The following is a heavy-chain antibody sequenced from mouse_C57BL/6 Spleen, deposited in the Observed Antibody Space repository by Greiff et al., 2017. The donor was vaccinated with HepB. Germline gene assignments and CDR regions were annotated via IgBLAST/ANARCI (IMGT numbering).Heavy chain of an antibody. CDR1: GYTFTDYY. D-gene: IGHD1-1*01. Sequence: EVQLQQSGPELVKPGASVKISCKASGYTFTDYYMNWVKQSHGKSLEWIGDINPNNGGTSYNQKFKGKATLTVDKSSSTAYMELRSLTSEDSAVYYCARYYGSRYFDYWGQGTTLTVSS. V-gene: IGHV1-26*01. J-gene: IGHJ2*01. CDR3: ARYYGSRYFDY. CDR2: INPNNGGT.